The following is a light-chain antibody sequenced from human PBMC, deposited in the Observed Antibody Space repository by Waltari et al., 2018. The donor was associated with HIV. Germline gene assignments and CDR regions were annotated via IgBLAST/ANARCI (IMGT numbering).Light chain of an antibody. CDR2: AAS. CDR1: QSIRSY. V-gene: IGKV1-39*01. CDR3: QQSHSTPWT. Sequence: DIQMTQSPSSMSASVGDRVTITCRASQSIRSYLNCYQQKSGKAPKLLIYAASSLQSGVPSRFSGSGSGAEYTLTIISLQPEDFATYYCQQSHSTPWTFGQGTKVEIK. J-gene: IGKJ1*01.